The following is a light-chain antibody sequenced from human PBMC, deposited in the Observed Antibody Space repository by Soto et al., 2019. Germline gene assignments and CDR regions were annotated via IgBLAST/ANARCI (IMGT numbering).Light chain of an antibody. CDR3: HQYGNSPPGT. J-gene: IGKJ5*01. V-gene: IGKV3-20*01. CDR2: GAS. Sequence: ETVLTQSPGTLYFSPGERATLSCRASQSVGNSHVAWYQQRRGLPPRLLIYGASNRATDIPDRFSGSGSGADFTLTISRLEPEDFAVYFCHQYGNSPPGTFGQGTRLEIK. CDR1: QSVGNSH.